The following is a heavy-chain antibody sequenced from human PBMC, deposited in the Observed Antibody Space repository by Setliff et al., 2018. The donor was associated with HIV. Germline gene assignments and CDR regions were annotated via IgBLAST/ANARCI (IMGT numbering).Heavy chain of an antibody. V-gene: IGHV4-61*09. D-gene: IGHD6-13*01. CDR3: ARGRGRAAVGPMNRYYYYGMDV. Sequence: PSETLSLTCTVSGGSIRSGSYYWTWIRQPAGKGPEWIGHIYTNGYTNYNPSLKSRVTISVDTSRDQFSLQLTSVTAADTAVYYCARGRGRAAVGPMNRYYYYGMDVWGQGTTVTVSS. J-gene: IGHJ6*02. CDR2: IYTNGYT. CDR1: GGSIRSGSYY.